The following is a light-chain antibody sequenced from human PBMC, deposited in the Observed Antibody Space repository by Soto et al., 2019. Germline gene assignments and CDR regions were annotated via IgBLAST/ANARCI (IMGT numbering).Light chain of an antibody. CDR1: SSDVGGYNY. CDR2: EVS. CDR3: SSYTSSSTHVV. V-gene: IGLV2-14*01. Sequence: QSALTQPASVSGSPGQSITISCTGTSSDVGGYNYVSWYQQHPGNAPKLMIYEVSNRPSGVSNRFSGSKSGNTASLTISGLQAEDEADYYCSSYTSSSTHVVFGGGTKVTV. J-gene: IGLJ2*01.